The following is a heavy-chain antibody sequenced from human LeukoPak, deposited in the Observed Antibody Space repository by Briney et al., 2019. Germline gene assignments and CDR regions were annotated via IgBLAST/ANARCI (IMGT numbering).Heavy chain of an antibody. CDR3: AKGSAAGDKLYFDY. CDR2: ISWDGGST. V-gene: IGHV3-43*01. J-gene: IGHJ4*02. Sequence: PGGSLRLSCAASGFTFDDYTMHWVRQAPGKGLEWVSLISWDGGSTYYADSVKGRFTISRDNSKNSLYLQMNSLRTEDTALYYCAKGSAAGDKLYFDYWGQGTLVTVSS. D-gene: IGHD6-13*01. CDR1: GFTFDDYT.